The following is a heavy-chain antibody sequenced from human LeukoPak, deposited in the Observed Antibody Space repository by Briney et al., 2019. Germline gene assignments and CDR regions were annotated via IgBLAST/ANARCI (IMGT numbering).Heavy chain of an antibody. D-gene: IGHD4-17*01. J-gene: IGHJ5*02. Sequence: GGSLRLSCAASGFSFSSFAMTWVRQAPGKGLEWVSSITGGHYATYNTDSVKGRFTISRENAKNTLYLQMNSLRADDTAIYYCTKDPNGDYIGAFDPWGQGTLVTVSS. CDR3: TKDPNGDYIGAFDP. CDR1: GFSFSSFA. V-gene: IGHV3-23*01. CDR2: ITGGHYAT.